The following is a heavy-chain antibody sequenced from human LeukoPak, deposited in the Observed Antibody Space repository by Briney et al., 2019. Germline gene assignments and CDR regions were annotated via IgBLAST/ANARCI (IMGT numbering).Heavy chain of an antibody. V-gene: IGHV4-39*07. CDR1: GGSISSSSYY. CDR2: IYYSGST. D-gene: IGHD6-6*01. CDR3: AREFRSSSSRLFDY. Sequence: SETLSLTCTVSGGSISSSSYYWGWIRQPPGKGLEWIGSIYYSGSTNYNPSLKSRVTISVDTSKNQFSLKLSSVTAADTAVYYCAREFRSSSSRLFDYWGQGTLVTVSS. J-gene: IGHJ4*02.